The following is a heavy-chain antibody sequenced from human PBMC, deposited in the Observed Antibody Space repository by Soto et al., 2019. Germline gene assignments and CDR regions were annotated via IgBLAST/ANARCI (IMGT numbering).Heavy chain of an antibody. V-gene: IGHV4-30-4*01. J-gene: IGHJ6*03. Sequence: SETLSLTCTVSGGSISSGDYYWSWIRQPPGKDLEGIGYIYYSGSTYYNPSRKGRVTISVYTYKNQFSLQLSSVTAADTAFYYCAGGGSIVVATRRLMDVWGKGTTVTVSS. CDR2: IYYSGST. CDR3: AGGGSIVVATRRLMDV. CDR1: GGSISSGDYY. D-gene: IGHD3-22*01.